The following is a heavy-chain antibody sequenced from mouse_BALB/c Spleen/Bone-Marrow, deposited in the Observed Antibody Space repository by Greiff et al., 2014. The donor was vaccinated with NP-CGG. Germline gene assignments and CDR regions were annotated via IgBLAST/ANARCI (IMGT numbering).Heavy chain of an antibody. CDR3: TRSNXXXXXXXX. CDR1: GYTFSSYY. V-gene: IGHV1S81*02. CDR2: INPXXXXX. J-gene: IGHJ1*01. D-gene: IGHD1-3*01. Sequence: VQLQQSGAELVKPGASVKLSCKASGYTFSSYYMYWVKQRPGQGLEWIGEINPXXXXXXXXXXXXXXXXXXXXXSSSTAYMQLSSLTSEDSAVYYCTRSNXXXXXXXXWGXGTTVTVSS.